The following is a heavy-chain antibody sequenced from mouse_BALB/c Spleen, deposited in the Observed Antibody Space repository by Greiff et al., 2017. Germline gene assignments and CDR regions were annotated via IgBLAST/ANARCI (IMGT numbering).Heavy chain of an antibody. CDR3: ARGYGSSSWFAY. V-gene: IGHV1S41*01. CDR2: IAPGSGST. Sequence: DLVKPGASVKLSCKASGYTFTSYWINWIKQRPGQGLEWIGRIAPGSGSTYYNEMFKGKATLTVDTSSSTAYIQLSSLSSEDSAVYFCARGYGSSSWFAYWGQGTLVTVSA. D-gene: IGHD1-1*01. J-gene: IGHJ3*01. CDR1: GYTFTSYW.